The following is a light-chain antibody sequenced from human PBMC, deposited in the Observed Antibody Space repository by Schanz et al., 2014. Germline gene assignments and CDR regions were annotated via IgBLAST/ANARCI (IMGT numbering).Light chain of an antibody. Sequence: QSALTQPPSASGSPGQSVTISCTGTSSYVGSYNHVSWYQQHPGKAPKLMIYEVTKRPSGVPDRFSGSKSGNTASLTISGLQPEDEADYHCCSYAGGYTVFGGGTKVTVL. CDR2: EVT. J-gene: IGLJ3*02. V-gene: IGLV2-8*01. CDR1: SSYVGSYNH. CDR3: CSYAGGYTV.